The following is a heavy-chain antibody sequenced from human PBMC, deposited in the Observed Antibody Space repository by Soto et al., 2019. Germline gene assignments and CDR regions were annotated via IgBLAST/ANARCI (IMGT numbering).Heavy chain of an antibody. CDR1: GYSFTSYW. J-gene: IGHJ6*02. V-gene: IGHV5-51*01. CDR2: IYPGDSDT. CDR3: ARLDCSGGSCYYFWSSRGGGMDV. Sequence: GESLKISFKGSGYSFTSYWIGWVRQMPGKGLEWMGIIYPGDSDTRYSPSFQGQVTISADKSISTAYLQWSSLKASDTAMYYCARLDCSGGSCYYFWSSRGGGMDVWGQGTTVTVSS. D-gene: IGHD2-15*01.